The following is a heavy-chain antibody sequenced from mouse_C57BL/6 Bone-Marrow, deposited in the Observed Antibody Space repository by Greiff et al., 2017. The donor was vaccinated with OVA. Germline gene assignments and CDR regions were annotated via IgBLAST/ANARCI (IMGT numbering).Heavy chain of an antibody. Sequence: QVQLQQPGAELVMPGASVKLSCKASGYTFTSYWMHWVKQRPGQGLEWIGEIDPSDSYTNYNQKFKGKSTLTVDKSSSTAYMQLSSLTSEDSAVYYCARSEGNYDFDYWGQGTTLTVSS. V-gene: IGHV1-69*01. CDR3: ARSEGNYDFDY. D-gene: IGHD2-1*01. CDR1: GYTFTSYW. J-gene: IGHJ2*01. CDR2: IDPSDSYT.